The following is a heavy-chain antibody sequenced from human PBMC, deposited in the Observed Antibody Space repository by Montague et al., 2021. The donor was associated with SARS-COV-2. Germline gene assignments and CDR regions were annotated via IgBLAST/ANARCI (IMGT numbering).Heavy chain of an antibody. D-gene: IGHD3-22*01. V-gene: IGHV1-8*01. CDR3: ARGVRVSAVVIVVVITTYYFDY. CDR2: MNPNSGNI. CDR1: GYTFTSYD. J-gene: IGHJ4*02. Sequence: SVKVSCKASGYTFTSYDINWVRQATGQGLEWMGWMNPNSGNIGYAQKFQGRVTMTRNTSISTAYMELSSLRSEDTAVYYCARGVRVSAVVIVVVITTYYFDYWGQGTLVTVSS.